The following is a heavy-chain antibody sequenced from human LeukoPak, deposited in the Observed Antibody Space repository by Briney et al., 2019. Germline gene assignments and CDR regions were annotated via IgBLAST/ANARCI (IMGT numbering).Heavy chain of an antibody. V-gene: IGHV3-43*01. J-gene: IGHJ3*01. D-gene: IGHD2-21*01. CDR3: AKEKDTIYFDL. CDR2: FSRNGVTT. Sequence: GGSLRLSCVGSGFKFRAFTMHWVRQAPGGGLEWVSLFSRNGVTTFYADSVRGRFTISRDNSENSVYLQMDSLTTEDTAVYYCAKEKDTIYFDLWGRGTLVTVSA. CDR1: GFKFRAFT.